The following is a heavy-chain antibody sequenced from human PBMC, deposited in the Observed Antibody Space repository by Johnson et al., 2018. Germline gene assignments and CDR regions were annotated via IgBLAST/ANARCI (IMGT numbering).Heavy chain of an antibody. V-gene: IGHV3-33*01. CDR1: GFVFSGFA. J-gene: IGHJ6*02. CDR3: AREGNGDHGMDV. Sequence: QVQLVQSGGGVVQPGRSLRLSCAASGFVFSGFAMHWVRQPPGKGLEWVAIIWYDGRQKYYADFVKGRLTISRDNSKNIVYLEMSSLRIHDTAGYFCAREGNGDHGMDVWGQGTTVSVSS. D-gene: IGHD4-17*01. CDR2: IWYDGRQK.